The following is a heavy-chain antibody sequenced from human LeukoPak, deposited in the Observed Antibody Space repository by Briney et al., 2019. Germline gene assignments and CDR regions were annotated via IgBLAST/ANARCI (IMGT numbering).Heavy chain of an antibody. CDR2: ISGSGDNT. Sequence: GGSLRLSCAASGLTFSSYAMSWVRQAPGKGLEWVSGISGSGDNTYHTDSVKGRFTISRDNSKNTLYLQMNSLRAEDTAVYYCAKGRGVTVTTSFDYWGQGTLVTVSS. CDR1: GLTFSSYA. CDR3: AKGRGVTVTTSFDY. V-gene: IGHV3-23*01. D-gene: IGHD4-17*01. J-gene: IGHJ4*02.